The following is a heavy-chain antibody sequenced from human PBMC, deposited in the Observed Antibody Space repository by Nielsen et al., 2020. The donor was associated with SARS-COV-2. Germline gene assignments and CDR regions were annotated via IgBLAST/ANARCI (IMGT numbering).Heavy chain of an antibody. CDR1: GGSISSYY. V-gene: IGHV4-59*13. J-gene: IGHJ4*02. CDR2: IYYSGST. Sequence: GSLRLSCTVSGGSISSYYWSWIRQPPGKGLEWIGYIYYSGSTNYNPSLKSRVTISVDTSKNQFSLKLSSVTAADTAVYYCARWAALWYYFDYWGQGTLVTVSS. CDR3: ARWAALWYYFDY. D-gene: IGHD3-10*01.